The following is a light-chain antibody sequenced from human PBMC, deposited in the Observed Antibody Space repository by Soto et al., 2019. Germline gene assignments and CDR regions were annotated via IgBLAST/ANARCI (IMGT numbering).Light chain of an antibody. CDR2: GAS. CDR3: QQYGSSPMYT. CDR1: QSVSSSY. J-gene: IGKJ5*01. Sequence: EIVWTQSPGTLSLSPGEGATISCRASQSVSSSYLAWYQQKPCQAHRLLIYGASSRATGIPDRFSGSGSGTDFTLTISRLEPEDFAVYYCQQYGSSPMYTFGQGTRLEI. V-gene: IGKV3-20*01.